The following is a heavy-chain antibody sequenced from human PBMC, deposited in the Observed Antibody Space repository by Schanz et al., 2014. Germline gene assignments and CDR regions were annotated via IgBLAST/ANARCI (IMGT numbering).Heavy chain of an antibody. CDR2: IIPILGIA. V-gene: IGHV1-69*02. Sequence: QVQLVQSGAEVKKPGSSMKVSCKASGGTFNSYTINWVRQAPGQGLEWMGRIIPILGIANYAQKFQGRLTITADKSTSTASMELSSLRSEDTAVYYCARGPSQGYSYGHNIGAYYYGMDVWGQGTTVTVSS. D-gene: IGHD5-18*01. CDR1: GGTFNSYT. J-gene: IGHJ6*02. CDR3: ARGPSQGYSYGHNIGAYYYGMDV.